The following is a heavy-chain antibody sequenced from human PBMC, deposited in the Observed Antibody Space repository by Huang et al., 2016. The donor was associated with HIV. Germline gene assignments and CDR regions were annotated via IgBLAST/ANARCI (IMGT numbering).Heavy chain of an antibody. CDR1: GDSLSSSRYY. CDR2: IYYSGTT. V-gene: IGHV4-39*01. CDR3: ARHDKQWLGLFDF. J-gene: IGHJ4*02. D-gene: IGHD6-19*01. Sequence: QLQLQESVPGLVKPSETLSLPCTVSGDSLSSSRYYWGWIRQPPGKGLKWIGIIYYSGTTYHHPSLKNVVTISVDTSKNRFSLKLYSLTAADTAVYYCARHDKQWLGLFDFWGQGTLVTVSS.